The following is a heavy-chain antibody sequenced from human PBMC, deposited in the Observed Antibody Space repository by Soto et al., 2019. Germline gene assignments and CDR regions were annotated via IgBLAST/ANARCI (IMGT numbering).Heavy chain of an antibody. D-gene: IGHD6-19*01. V-gene: IGHV3-15*01. Sequence: GGSLRLSCAASGFALSNAWMSWVRQAPGKGLEWVGRIKSKTDGGTTDYAAPVKGRFTISRDDSKNTLYLQMNSLKTEDTAVYYCTTETTGYSSGWSEAYYYYYYIDVWGKATTVTVSS. CDR1: GFALSNAW. J-gene: IGHJ6*03. CDR3: TTETTGYSSGWSEAYYYYYYIDV. CDR2: IKSKTDGGTT.